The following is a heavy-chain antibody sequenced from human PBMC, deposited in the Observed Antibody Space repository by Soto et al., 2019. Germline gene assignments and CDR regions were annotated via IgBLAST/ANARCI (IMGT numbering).Heavy chain of an antibody. CDR1: RGSISSYY. J-gene: IGHJ3*02. V-gene: IGHV4-59*12. CDR3: TSKFGQLLADAFDI. D-gene: IGHD3-10*01. CDR2: IDYSGST. Sequence: SETLSLTCTVSRGSISSYYWSWIRQPPGKRLEWIAYIDYSGSTIYNPSLQSRVTLSVDKSKNEFSLKMSSVTDADTAVYYCTSKFGQLLADAFDIWGQGTMVTVSS.